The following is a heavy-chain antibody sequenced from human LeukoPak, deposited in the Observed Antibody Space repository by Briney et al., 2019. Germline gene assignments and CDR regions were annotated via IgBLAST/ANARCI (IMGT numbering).Heavy chain of an antibody. CDR2: ISSSSSYI. J-gene: IGHJ5*02. V-gene: IGHV3-21*01. Sequence: GGSLRLSCAASGLTFTDYAMNWVRQAPGKGLEWVSSISSSSSYIYYADSVKGRFTISRDNAKNSLYLQMNSLRAEDTAVYYCASTKNYYDSSGYYYQGFDPWGQGTLVTVSS. CDR1: GLTFTDYA. D-gene: IGHD3-22*01. CDR3: ASTKNYYDSSGYYYQGFDP.